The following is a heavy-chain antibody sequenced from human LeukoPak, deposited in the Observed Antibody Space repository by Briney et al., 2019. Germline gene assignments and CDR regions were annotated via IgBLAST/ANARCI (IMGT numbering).Heavy chain of an antibody. CDR1: GGSISSYY. CDR2: IYYSGST. Sequence: SETLSLTCTVSGGSISSYYWSWIRQPPGKGLEWIGYIYYSGSTNYNPSLKSRVTISVDTSKNQFSLKLSSVTAADTAVYYCARGMVIRDYYYYYMDVWGKGTTVTVSS. V-gene: IGHV4-59*01. D-gene: IGHD3-22*01. J-gene: IGHJ6*03. CDR3: ARGMVIRDYYYYYMDV.